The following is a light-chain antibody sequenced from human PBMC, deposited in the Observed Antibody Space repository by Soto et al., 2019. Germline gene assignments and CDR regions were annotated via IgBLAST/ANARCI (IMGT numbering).Light chain of an antibody. CDR2: AAS. Sequence: DIQMTQSPSSVSASVGDRVTITCRASQGISSWVAWYQQKPGKAPKLLIYAASSLQSGVPSRFSGSRPGTNFTLTISSLQPEDFETHYYQQANSFHSRTFGQGTKVEIK. CDR3: QQANSFHSRT. J-gene: IGKJ1*01. CDR1: QGISSW. V-gene: IGKV1-12*02.